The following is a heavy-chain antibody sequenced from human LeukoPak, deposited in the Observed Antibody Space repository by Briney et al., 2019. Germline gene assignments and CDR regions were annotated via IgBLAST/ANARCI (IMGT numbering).Heavy chain of an antibody. Sequence: PGGSLRLSCAASGFTFSSYWMSWVRQAPGKGLEWVANIKQDGSEKYYVDSVKGRFTISRDNAKNSLYLQMNSLRAEDTAVYYCARTVGAPPHYFDYWGQGTLVTVSS. CDR2: IKQDGSEK. J-gene: IGHJ4*02. V-gene: IGHV3-7*03. CDR3: ARTVGAPPHYFDY. D-gene: IGHD1-26*01. CDR1: GFTFSSYW.